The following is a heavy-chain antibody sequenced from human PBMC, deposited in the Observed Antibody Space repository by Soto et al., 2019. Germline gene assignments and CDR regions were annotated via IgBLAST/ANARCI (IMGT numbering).Heavy chain of an antibody. D-gene: IGHD1-26*01. CDR1: GFTFSSYA. CDR3: ARDIGYYGSHPLYNYYGMDV. Sequence: QVQLVESGGGVVQPGRSLRLSCAASGFTFSSYAMHGVRQAPGKGLEWVAVISYDGSNKYYADSVKGRFTISRDNSKNTLYLQMNSLRAEDTAVYYCARDIGYYGSHPLYNYYGMDVWGQGTTVTVSS. V-gene: IGHV3-30-3*01. CDR2: ISYDGSNK. J-gene: IGHJ6*02.